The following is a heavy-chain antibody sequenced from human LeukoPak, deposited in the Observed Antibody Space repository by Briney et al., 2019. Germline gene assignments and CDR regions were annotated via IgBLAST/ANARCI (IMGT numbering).Heavy chain of an antibody. J-gene: IGHJ4*02. CDR2: INPNSGGT. Sequence: ASVKVSCKASGYTFTGYYMHWVRQALGQGLEWMGRINPNSGGTNYAQKFQGRVTMTRDTSISTAYMELSRLRSDDTAVYYCARAYSSGLRPPGDYWGQGTLVTVSS. V-gene: IGHV1-2*06. D-gene: IGHD6-19*01. CDR1: GYTFTGYY. CDR3: ARAYSSGLRPPGDY.